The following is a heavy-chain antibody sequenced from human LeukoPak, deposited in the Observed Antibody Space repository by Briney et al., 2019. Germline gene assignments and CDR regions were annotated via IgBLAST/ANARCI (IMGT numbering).Heavy chain of an antibody. CDR1: GGSISSYY. Sequence: SETLSLTCTVSGGSISSYYWGWIRQPPGKGLEWIGSIYYSGSTYYNPSLKSRVTISVDTSKNQFSLKLSSVTAADTAVYYCARFTEAPHLNGDYGGFDYWGQGTLVTVSS. J-gene: IGHJ4*02. D-gene: IGHD4-17*01. V-gene: IGHV4-39*07. CDR2: IYYSGST. CDR3: ARFTEAPHLNGDYGGFDY.